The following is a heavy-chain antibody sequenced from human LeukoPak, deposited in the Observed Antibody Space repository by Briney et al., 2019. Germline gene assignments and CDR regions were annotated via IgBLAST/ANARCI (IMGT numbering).Heavy chain of an antibody. D-gene: IGHD5-24*01. CDR1: GGSISGYY. J-gene: IGHJ4*02. V-gene: IGHV4-59*01. Sequence: PSETLSLTCTVSGGSISGYYWTWIRQPPGKGLEWIGYIYYTGSTNYNPSLKSRVTISVDTSKNQFSLNLSSVIAADTAPYYCARFDRDGYNLDYWGQGTLVTVSS. CDR3: ARFDRDGYNLDY. CDR2: IYYTGST.